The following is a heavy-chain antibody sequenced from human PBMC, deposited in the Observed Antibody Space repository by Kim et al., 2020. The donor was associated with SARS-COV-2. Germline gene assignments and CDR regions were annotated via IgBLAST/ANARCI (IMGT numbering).Heavy chain of an antibody. Sequence: GGSLRLSCVASELKFRNYWMSWVRQAPGKGPEGVANINQDGGDKNYVDSVKGRFTISRDNAKNSLYLQMNSLRVEDTAVYYCAREREGGSGGYYHYWGQGTPVTVSS. CDR2: INQDGGDK. J-gene: IGHJ4*02. V-gene: IGHV3-7*01. CDR3: AREREGGSGGYYHY. CDR1: ELKFRNYW. D-gene: IGHD3-10*01.